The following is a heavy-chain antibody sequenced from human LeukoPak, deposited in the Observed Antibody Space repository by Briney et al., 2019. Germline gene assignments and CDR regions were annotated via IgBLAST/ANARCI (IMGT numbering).Heavy chain of an antibody. CDR3: TREGMGTTFSAWFDP. V-gene: IGHV3-74*01. J-gene: IGHJ5*02. CDR1: GFTFSSYW. Sequence: GGSLRLSCAASGFTFSSYWMHWVRQAPGKGLVWVSRFDTDGSYTNYADSVKGRFTISRDNAQNTVYLQVNSLRVEDTAVYYCTREGMGTTFSAWFDPWGQGTLVTVPS. D-gene: IGHD1-7*01. CDR2: FDTDGSYT.